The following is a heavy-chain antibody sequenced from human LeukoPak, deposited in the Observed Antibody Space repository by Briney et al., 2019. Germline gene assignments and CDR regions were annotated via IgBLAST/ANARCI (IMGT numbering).Heavy chain of an antibody. V-gene: IGHV3-23*01. J-gene: IGHJ4*02. D-gene: IGHD4-17*01. CDR2: ISGSSGLT. CDR3: ARRGESASYGDYRFYY. Sequence: PGGSLRLSCAASGFTFSNYAMSWVRQAPGRGLEWVSAISGSSGLTYYADSVKGRFTISRDNSKNTLFLQMNSLRAEDTAVYYCARRGESASYGDYRFYYWGQGTLVTVSS. CDR1: GFTFSNYA.